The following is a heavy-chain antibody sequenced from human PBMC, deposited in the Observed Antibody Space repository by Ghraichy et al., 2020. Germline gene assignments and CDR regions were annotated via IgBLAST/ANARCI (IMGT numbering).Heavy chain of an antibody. D-gene: IGHD1-7*01. Sequence: GGSLRLSCAASGFTVYSNYMSWVRQAPGKGLEWVSVIYSAGSTYYADSVKGRFTSSRDISKNTVYLQMNSLRVDDTALHYCTRAPGITGTTSQENYGMDVWGQGTTVTVSS. V-gene: IGHV3-66*01. CDR1: GFTVYSNY. CDR2: IYSAGST. CDR3: TRAPGITGTTSQENYGMDV. J-gene: IGHJ6*02.